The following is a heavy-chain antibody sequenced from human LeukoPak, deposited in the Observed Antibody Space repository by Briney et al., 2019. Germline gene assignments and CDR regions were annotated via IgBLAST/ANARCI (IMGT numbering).Heavy chain of an antibody. CDR1: GGTFSSYA. J-gene: IGHJ4*02. CDR2: ISAYNGNT. D-gene: IGHD3-10*01. CDR3: ARDPYGYFDY. Sequence: GSVKVSCKASGGTFSSYAISWVRQAPGQGLEWMGWISAYNGNTNYAQKLQGRVTMTTDTSTSTAYMELRSLRSDDTAVYYCARDPYGYFDYWGQGTLVTVSS. V-gene: IGHV1-18*01.